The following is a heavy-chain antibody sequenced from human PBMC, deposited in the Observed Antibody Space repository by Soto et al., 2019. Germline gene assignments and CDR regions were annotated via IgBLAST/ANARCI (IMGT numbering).Heavy chain of an antibody. CDR1: GGTFSSYA. D-gene: IGHD5-12*01. CDR3: ATQSGEGSVGSGYAFFAY. Sequence: SVKVSCKASGGTFSSYAISWVRQAPGQGLEWMGGIIPIFGTANYAQKFQGRVTITADESTSTAYMELSSLRSEDTAVYYCATQSGEGSVGSGYAFFAYGGQGXRATVPS. CDR2: IIPIFGTA. J-gene: IGHJ4*02. V-gene: IGHV1-69*13.